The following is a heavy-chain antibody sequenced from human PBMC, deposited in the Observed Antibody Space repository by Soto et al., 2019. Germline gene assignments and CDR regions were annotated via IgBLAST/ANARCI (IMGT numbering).Heavy chain of an antibody. V-gene: IGHV1-3*01. CDR1: GYTFTSCA. D-gene: IGHD1-7*01. J-gene: IGHJ3*02. Sequence: GASVKVSCKDSGYTFTSCAMHWVRQAPGQRLEWMGWINAGNGNTKYSQKFQGRVTITRDTSASTAYMELSSLRSEDTAVYYCARCPTGTSVGAFDIWGQGTMVTVS. CDR2: INAGNGNT. CDR3: ARCPTGTSVGAFDI.